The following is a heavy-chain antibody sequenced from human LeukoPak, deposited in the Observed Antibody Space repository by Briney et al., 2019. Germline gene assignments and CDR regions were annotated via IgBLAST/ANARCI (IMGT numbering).Heavy chain of an antibody. J-gene: IGHJ4*02. CDR3: ARVERTSGFGELLPYFVY. CDR2: INPNSGGT. CDR1: GYTFTGYY. Sequence: GASVKVSCKASGYTFTGYYMHWVRQAPGQGLEWMGWINPNSGGTNYAQKFQGRVTMTRDTSISTAYMELSRLRSDDTAVYYCARVERTSGFGELLPYFVYWGEGTLVSVSS. V-gene: IGHV1-2*02. D-gene: IGHD3-10*01.